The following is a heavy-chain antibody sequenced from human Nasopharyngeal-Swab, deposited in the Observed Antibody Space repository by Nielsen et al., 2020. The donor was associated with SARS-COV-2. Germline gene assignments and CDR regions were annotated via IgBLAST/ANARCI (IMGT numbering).Heavy chain of an antibody. D-gene: IGHD4-23*01. CDR3: ARALLRWPDY. CDR2: ISYDGSNK. V-gene: IGHV3-30*03. CDR1: GFTFSSYG. Sequence: GESLKISCAASGFTFSSYGMHWVRQAPGKGLEWVAVISYDGSNKYYADSVKGRFTISRDNSKNTLYLQMNSLRAEDTAVYYCARALLRWPDYWGQGTLVTVSS. J-gene: IGHJ4*02.